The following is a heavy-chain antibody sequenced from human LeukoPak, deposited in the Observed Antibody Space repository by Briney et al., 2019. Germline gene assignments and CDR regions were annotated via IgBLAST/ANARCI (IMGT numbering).Heavy chain of an antibody. V-gene: IGHV3-7*01. CDR2: VNQGEREK. J-gene: IGHJ4*02. CDR1: GFTFSSFW. D-gene: IGHD3-16*01. CDR3: ARGAYRMITPHDY. Sequence: GGSLRLSCAASGFTFSSFWMTWVRQAPGKGLEWVANVNQGEREKYYVDSVKGRFTISRDDAKNLLYLQLNNLRAEDTAVYYCARGAYRMITPHDYWGQGTLVTVSS.